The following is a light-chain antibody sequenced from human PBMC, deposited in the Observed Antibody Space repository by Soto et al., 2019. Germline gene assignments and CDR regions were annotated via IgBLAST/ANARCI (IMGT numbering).Light chain of an antibody. CDR2: WAS. V-gene: IGKV4-1*01. J-gene: IGKJ1*01. CDR3: QQHYNTPWT. Sequence: DIVMTQSPDSLAVSLGERATINCKSSQSVLYSSNNKNYLAWYQQKAGQPPKLLIYWASTRESGVPDRFSGSGSGTDFTLPSSSLQAEDVAVYYCQQHYNTPWTFGQGTKVEI. CDR1: QSVLYSSNNKNY.